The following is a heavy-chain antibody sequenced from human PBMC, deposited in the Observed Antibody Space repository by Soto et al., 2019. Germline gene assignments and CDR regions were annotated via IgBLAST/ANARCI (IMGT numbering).Heavy chain of an antibody. J-gene: IGHJ4*02. V-gene: IGHV4-4*02. CDR3: ARSFGWYAIDQ. CDR1: GASISSEQS. CDR2: IHHSGST. D-gene: IGHD6-19*01. Sequence: QMQLQEAGPGLVKPSETLSLTCAVSGASISSEQSLIWVRQPPGKGLEWIGEIHHSGSTNHNPSLKSRVTMSVDESKNQFALTLSSVTAADTAVYYCARSFGWYAIDQWGQGTLVIVSS.